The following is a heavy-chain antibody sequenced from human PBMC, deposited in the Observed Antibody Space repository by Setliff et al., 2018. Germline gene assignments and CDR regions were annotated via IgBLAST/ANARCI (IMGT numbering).Heavy chain of an antibody. D-gene: IGHD6-19*01. J-gene: IGHJ6*02. Sequence: GGSLRLSCAASGFTFSTYGLNWVRQAPGKGLEWVGRIKRITDSGTTDHAAPVKGRFTVSRDDSISTLYLQMNSLKTEDTAVYYCTTSPISSGWHSNFDYNMDVWGQGTTVTVSS. CDR1: GFTFSTYG. CDR2: IKRITDSGTT. V-gene: IGHV3-15*01. CDR3: TTSPISSGWHSNFDYNMDV.